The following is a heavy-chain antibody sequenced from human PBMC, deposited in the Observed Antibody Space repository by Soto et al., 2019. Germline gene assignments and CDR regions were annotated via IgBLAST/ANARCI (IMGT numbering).Heavy chain of an antibody. V-gene: IGHV3-11*01. J-gene: IGHJ6*02. D-gene: IGHD2-2*01. CDR1: GFTFIDYY. CDR2: FSSSGSTI. Sequence: PGGSLRLSCAASGFTFIDYYMSWILQAPWKGLEWVSYFSSSGSTIYYADSVKGRFTISRDNAKNSLYLQMNSLRAEDTAVYYCAASLLVVVPAATSYNYYYYGMDVWGQGTTVTVSS. CDR3: AASLLVVVPAATSYNYYYYGMDV.